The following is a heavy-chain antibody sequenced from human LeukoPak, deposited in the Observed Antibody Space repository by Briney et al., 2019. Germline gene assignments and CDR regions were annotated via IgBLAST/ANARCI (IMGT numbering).Heavy chain of an antibody. CDR3: ARSRKGITMVRGVINWFDP. CDR2: INPNSGGT. D-gene: IGHD3-10*01. Sequence: ASVKVSCKASGYTFTGYYMHWVRQAPGQGLEWMGWINPNSGGTNYAQKFQGRVTMTRDTSISTAYMELSRLRSDDTAVYYCARSRKGITMVRGVINWFDPWGQGTLVTVSS. J-gene: IGHJ5*02. CDR1: GYTFTGYY. V-gene: IGHV1-2*02.